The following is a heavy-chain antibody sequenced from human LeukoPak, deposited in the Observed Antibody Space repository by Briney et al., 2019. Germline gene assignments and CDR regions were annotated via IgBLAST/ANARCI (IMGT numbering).Heavy chain of an antibody. D-gene: IGHD3-22*01. CDR1: GFTFDDYA. CDR2: ISGDGGST. J-gene: IGHJ4*02. V-gene: IGHV3-43*02. CDR3: ARDAPYYYDSRYFDY. Sequence: GGSLRLSCAASGFTFDDYAMHWVRQAPGKGLEWVSLISGDGGSTYYADSVKGRFTISRDNSKNSLYPQMNSLRAEDTAVYYCARDAPYYYDSRYFDYWGQGTLVTVSS.